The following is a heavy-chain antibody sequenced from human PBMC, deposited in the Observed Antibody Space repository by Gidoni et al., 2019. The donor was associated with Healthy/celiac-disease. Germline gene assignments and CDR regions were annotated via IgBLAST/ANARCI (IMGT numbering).Heavy chain of an antibody. CDR3: ARDQGQRITMIVARAFDI. V-gene: IGHV3-33*01. J-gene: IGHJ3*02. D-gene: IGHD3-22*01. Sequence: QVQLVASGGGVVQPGRSLRLSCAASGSTFSSYGLHWVRQAPGKGLEGVAVIWYDGSNKYYADSVKGRFTISRDNSKNTLYLQMNSLRAEDTAVYYCARDQGQRITMIVARAFDIWGQGTMVTVSS. CDR2: IWYDGSNK. CDR1: GSTFSSYG.